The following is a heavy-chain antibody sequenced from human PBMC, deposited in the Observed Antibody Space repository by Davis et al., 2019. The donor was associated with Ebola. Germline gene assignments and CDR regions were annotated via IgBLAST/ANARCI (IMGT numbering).Heavy chain of an antibody. CDR1: GYTFTSYG. Sequence: ASVTVSCQASGYTFTSYGISWVRQAPGQGLEWMGWISAYNGNTNYAQKLQGRVTMTTDTSTSTAYMEVGILRSDDTAVYYCARAQFPTTSDHWGQGTLVTVSS. D-gene: IGHD1-1*01. J-gene: IGHJ4*02. CDR3: ARAQFPTTSDH. CDR2: ISAYNGNT. V-gene: IGHV1-18*04.